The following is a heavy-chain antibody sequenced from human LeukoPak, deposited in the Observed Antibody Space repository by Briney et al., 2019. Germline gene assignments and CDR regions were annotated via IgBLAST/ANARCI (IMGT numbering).Heavy chain of an antibody. Sequence: GGSLRLSCAASGFTFSTYWMHWVRQAPGKGLVWVSRINSDGSSTNYADSVKGRFTISRDNAKNTLYLQMNSLRAEDTAVYYCARDHWNDDYYFDSWGQGTLLTVSS. CDR1: GFTFSTYW. J-gene: IGHJ4*02. CDR3: ARDHWNDDYYFDS. CDR2: INSDGSST. D-gene: IGHD1-1*01. V-gene: IGHV3-74*01.